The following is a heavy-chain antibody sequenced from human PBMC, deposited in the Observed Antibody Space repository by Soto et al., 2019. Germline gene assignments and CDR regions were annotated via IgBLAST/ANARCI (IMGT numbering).Heavy chain of an antibody. CDR2: ISGSGTSI. Sequence: EVQLVESGGGLVQPGGSLRLSCAASGFTLSSHGLNWVRQSPGKGLEWVSYISGSGTSIYYADSVKGRFTVSRDNAKNSLYLQMNSLRDEDTAVYYCASPAVADKHEFDYWGQGTLVTVSS. CDR3: ASPAVADKHEFDY. CDR1: GFTLSSHG. V-gene: IGHV3-48*02. D-gene: IGHD6-19*01. J-gene: IGHJ4*02.